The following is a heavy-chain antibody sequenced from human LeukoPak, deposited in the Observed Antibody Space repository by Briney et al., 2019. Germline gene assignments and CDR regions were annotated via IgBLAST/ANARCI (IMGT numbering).Heavy chain of an antibody. J-gene: IGHJ5*02. Sequence: SETLSLTCAVYGGSFSGYYWSWIRQPPGKGLEWIGEINHSGSTNYNPSLKSRVTISVDTSKNQFSLKLSSVTAADTAVYYCARQGDFWSGFYNWFDPWGQGTLATVSS. V-gene: IGHV4-34*01. CDR1: GGSFSGYY. CDR2: INHSGST. D-gene: IGHD3-3*01. CDR3: ARQGDFWSGFYNWFDP.